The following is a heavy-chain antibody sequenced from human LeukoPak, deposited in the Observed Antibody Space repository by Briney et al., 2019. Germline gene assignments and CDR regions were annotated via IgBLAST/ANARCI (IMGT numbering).Heavy chain of an antibody. V-gene: IGHV1-24*01. Sequence: ASVNVSCKVSGYTLTELSMHWVRQAPGKGLEWMGGFDPEDGETIYARKFQGRVTMTEDTSTDTAYMELSSLRSEDTAVYYCATAPTPYYYDSSGFLCYWGQGTLVTVSS. D-gene: IGHD3-22*01. J-gene: IGHJ4*02. CDR2: FDPEDGET. CDR1: GYTLTELS. CDR3: ATAPTPYYYDSSGFLCY.